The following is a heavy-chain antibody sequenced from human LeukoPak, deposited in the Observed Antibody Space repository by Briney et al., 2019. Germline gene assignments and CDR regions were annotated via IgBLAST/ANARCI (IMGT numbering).Heavy chain of an antibody. CDR1: GGTFSSYA. Sequence: PAASVKVSCKASGGTFSSYAISWVRQAPGQGLEWMGGIIPIFGTANYAQKFQGRVTITADKSTSTAYMELSSLRSEDTAVYYCARARNPYYDILTGYRPYNWSDPWGQGTLVTVSS. J-gene: IGHJ5*02. CDR3: ARARNPYYDILTGYRPYNWSDP. D-gene: IGHD3-9*01. V-gene: IGHV1-69*06. CDR2: IIPIFGTA.